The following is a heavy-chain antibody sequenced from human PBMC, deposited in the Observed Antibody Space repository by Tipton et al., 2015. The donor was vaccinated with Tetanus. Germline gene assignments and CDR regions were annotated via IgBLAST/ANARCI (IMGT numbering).Heavy chain of an antibody. V-gene: IGHV3-21*04. D-gene: IGHD5-18*01. J-gene: IGHJ4*02. Sequence: SLRLSCEASGFVFTTYSMNWFRQAPGRRLEWVASVSSGSAYTKFPDSLRGRFTISRDDSKSSLFLLMNTLTAEDTALYYCAKTKRGYSYGSFDLWGQGTLVTVSS. CDR1: GFVFTTYS. CDR2: VSSGSAYT. CDR3: AKTKRGYSYGSFDL.